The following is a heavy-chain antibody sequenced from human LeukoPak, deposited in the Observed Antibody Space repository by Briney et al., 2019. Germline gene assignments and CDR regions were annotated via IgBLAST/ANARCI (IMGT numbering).Heavy chain of an antibody. CDR3: AKDSANTAMDY. D-gene: IGHD5-18*01. Sequence: SGGSLRLSCAASGFAFNDYAMHWVRQAPGKGLEWVSGISWNSGSIGYADSVKGRFTISRDNAKNSLYLQMNSLRAEDTALYYCAKDSANTAMDYWGQGTLVTVSS. CDR2: ISWNSGSI. V-gene: IGHV3-9*01. CDR1: GFAFNDYA. J-gene: IGHJ4*02.